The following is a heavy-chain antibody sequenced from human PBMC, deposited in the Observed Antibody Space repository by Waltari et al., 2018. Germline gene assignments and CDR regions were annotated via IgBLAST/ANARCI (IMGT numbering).Heavy chain of an antibody. CDR2: ISGSGSNK. J-gene: IGHJ4*02. Sequence: EVQLVESGGGLVQAGGFLRLSCAASGFTFSRYEMNWVRQVPGKGLEWISYISGSGSNKYHTDSVKGRFTISRDNAKNSLSLQMYSLRVEDTAVYYCVRNAVWSGPDCWGQGTLVTVSS. V-gene: IGHV3-48*03. CDR3: VRNAVWSGPDC. CDR1: GFTFSRYE. D-gene: IGHD3-3*01.